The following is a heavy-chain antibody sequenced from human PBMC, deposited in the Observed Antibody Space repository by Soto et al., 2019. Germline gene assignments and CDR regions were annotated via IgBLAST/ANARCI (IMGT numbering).Heavy chain of an antibody. V-gene: IGHV4-59*01. CDR1: GGSISSYY. D-gene: IGHD2-2*01. Sequence: QVQLQESGPGLVKPSETLSLTCTVSGGSISSYYWRWIRQPPGKGLEWIGYIYYSGGTNYNPSLKSRVTISVDTSENQFSLKLSSVTAADTAVYYCARGGYAKHTPGFDYWGQGTLVTVSS. CDR3: ARGGYAKHTPGFDY. CDR2: IYYSGGT. J-gene: IGHJ4*02.